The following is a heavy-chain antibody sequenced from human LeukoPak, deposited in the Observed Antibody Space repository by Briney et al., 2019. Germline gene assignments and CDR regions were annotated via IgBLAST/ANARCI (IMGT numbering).Heavy chain of an antibody. CDR2: IYHSGST. CDR3: AGSTYDNWFDP. Sequence: SETLSLTCTVSGGSISSSSYYCGWLRQPPGKGLEWIGSIYHSGSTYYNPSLKSRVTLSVETSKNQFSLKLSSETAADTAGYYCAGSTYDNWFDPWGQGTLVTVSS. V-gene: IGHV4-39*01. J-gene: IGHJ5*02. D-gene: IGHD2-8*01. CDR1: GGSISSSSYY.